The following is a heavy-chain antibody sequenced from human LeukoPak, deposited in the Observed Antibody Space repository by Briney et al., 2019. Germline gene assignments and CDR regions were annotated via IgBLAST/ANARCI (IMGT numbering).Heavy chain of an antibody. Sequence: GGSLRLSCAASGFTFNSYGMHWVRQAPGKGLEWAAFIHYDGSNKYYADSVKGRFTISRDNSKNTPYLQMNSLRAEDTAVYYCAKRPSIIVGVSNWFDPWGQGTLVTVSS. V-gene: IGHV3-30*02. J-gene: IGHJ5*02. D-gene: IGHD1-26*01. CDR3: AKRPSIIVGVSNWFDP. CDR1: GFTFNSYG. CDR2: IHYDGSNK.